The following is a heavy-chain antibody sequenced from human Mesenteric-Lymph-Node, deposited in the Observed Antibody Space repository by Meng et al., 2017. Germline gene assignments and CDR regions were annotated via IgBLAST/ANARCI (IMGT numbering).Heavy chain of an antibody. V-gene: IGHV3-23*01. CDR3: AKVGRKELALGAVAGGGGYLDY. CDR1: GFTFSTYS. Sequence: GGSLRLSCVASGFTFSTYSMTWARQAPGQGLEWVSTIVGRADKSFYADSVKGRFVISRDNSKSTVDLQMNGLRAEDTAVYYCAKVGRKELALGAVAGGGGYLDYWGQGTLVTVSS. CDR2: IVGRADKS. D-gene: IGHD6-19*01. J-gene: IGHJ4*02.